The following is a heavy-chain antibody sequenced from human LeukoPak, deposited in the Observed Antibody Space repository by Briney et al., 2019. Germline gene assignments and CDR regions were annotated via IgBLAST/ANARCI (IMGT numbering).Heavy chain of an antibody. Sequence: SETLSLTCTVSGGSISSYYWSWIRQPAGKGLEWIGRIYTSGSTNYNPSLKSRVTMSVDTSKNQFSLTLSSVTAADTAVYYCARLRDYYDSSGYFAVGYYMDVWGKGTTVTVSS. CDR1: GGSISSYY. V-gene: IGHV4-4*07. CDR3: ARLRDYYDSSGYFAVGYYMDV. CDR2: IYTSGST. J-gene: IGHJ6*03. D-gene: IGHD3-22*01.